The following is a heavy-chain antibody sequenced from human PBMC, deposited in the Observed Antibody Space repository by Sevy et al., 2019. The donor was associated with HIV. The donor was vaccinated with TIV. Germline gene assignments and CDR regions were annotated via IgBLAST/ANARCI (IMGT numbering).Heavy chain of an antibody. CDR1: GYTLTKLS. D-gene: IGHD3-22*01. V-gene: IGHV1-24*01. J-gene: IGHJ4*02. CDR2: FDPEDGET. Sequence: ASVKVSCKASGYTLTKLSMHWVRQAPGKGLEWMGSFDPEDGETIYQQKLKGRVTMTEDTSTDTAYMELSSLRSEDTAVYYCATTKDYYEDSGSPFDYWGQGTLVTVSS. CDR3: ATTKDYYEDSGSPFDY.